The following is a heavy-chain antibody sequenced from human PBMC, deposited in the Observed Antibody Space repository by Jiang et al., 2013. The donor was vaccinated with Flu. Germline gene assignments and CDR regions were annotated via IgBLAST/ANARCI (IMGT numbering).Heavy chain of an antibody. D-gene: IGHD3-22*01. Sequence: QTLSLTCAISGDSVSSNSAAWNWIRQSPSRGLEWLGRTYYRSKWYNDYAVSVKSRITINPDTSKNQFSLQLNSVTPEDTAVYYCARGALNYYDSSGYYYHQQLVDYWGQGTLVTVSS. CDR1: GDSVSSNSAA. CDR2: TYYRSKWYN. CDR3: ARGALNYYDSSGYYYHQQLVDY. J-gene: IGHJ4*02. V-gene: IGHV6-1*01.